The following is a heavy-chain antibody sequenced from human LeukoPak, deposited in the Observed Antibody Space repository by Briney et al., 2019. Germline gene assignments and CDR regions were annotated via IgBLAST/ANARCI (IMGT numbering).Heavy chain of an antibody. D-gene: IGHD5-12*01. Sequence: GGSLRLSCAASGFTFRSYAMSWVRQAPGKGLEWVSVISANRFVTYYADSVKGRFTISRDNSKSTLFLQMNSLRAEDTAVYYCAKDRPTWPIDYWGQGTLVTVSS. V-gene: IGHV3-23*01. CDR3: AKDRPTWPIDY. CDR2: ISANRFVT. CDR1: GFTFRSYA. J-gene: IGHJ4*02.